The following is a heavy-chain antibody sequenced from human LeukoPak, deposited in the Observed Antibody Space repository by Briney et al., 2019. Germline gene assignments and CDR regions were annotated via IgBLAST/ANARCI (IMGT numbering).Heavy chain of an antibody. CDR3: ARDLSRGPRRGTFDI. J-gene: IGHJ3*02. V-gene: IGHV3-33*01. Sequence: PWGSLRLSCAASGFTFSSYGMHWVRQAPGKGLEWVAGIWYDGTDKYYADSVKGRFTISRDNSKNTLYLQMNSLRAEDTALYYCARDLSRGPRRGTFDIWGQGTLVTVSS. CDR1: GFTFSSYG. D-gene: IGHD6-13*01. CDR2: IWYDGTDK.